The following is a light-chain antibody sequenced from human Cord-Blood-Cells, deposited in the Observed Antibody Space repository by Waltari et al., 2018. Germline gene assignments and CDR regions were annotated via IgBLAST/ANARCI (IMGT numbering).Light chain of an antibody. V-gene: IGKV2-30*01. CDR2: KVS. CDR3: MQGTHWPPHPYT. Sequence: DVVMTQSPLSLPVTLGQPASISCRSSQSLVYSDGNTYLNWFQQRPDQSPRRLIYKVSNRDSGVPDRFSGSGSGTDFTLKISRVEAEDVGVYYCMQGTHWPPHPYTFGQGTKLEIK. J-gene: IGKJ2*01. CDR1: QSLVYSDGNTY.